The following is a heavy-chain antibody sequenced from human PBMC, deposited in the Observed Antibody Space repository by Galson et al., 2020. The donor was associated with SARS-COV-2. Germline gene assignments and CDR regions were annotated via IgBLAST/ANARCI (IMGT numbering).Heavy chain of an antibody. CDR3: VAALLPWRIDY. D-gene: IGHD2-15*01. V-gene: IGHV3-30*03. CDR2: ISYDGSNK. J-gene: IGHJ4*02. Sequence: GESLKISCAASGFTFSSYGMHWVRQAPGKGLEWVAVISYDGSNKYYADSVKGRFTISRDNSKNTLYLQMNSLRAEDTAVYYCVAALLPWRIDYWGQGTLVTVSS. CDR1: GFTFSSYG.